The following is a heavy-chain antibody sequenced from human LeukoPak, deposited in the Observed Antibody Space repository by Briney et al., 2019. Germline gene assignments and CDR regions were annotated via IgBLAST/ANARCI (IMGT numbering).Heavy chain of an antibody. CDR3: ARAVRGSSWQYYFDY. CDR2: ISAYNGNT. Sequence: ASVKVSCKASGYTFTSYGISWVRQAPGQGLEWMGWISAYNGNTNYAQKLQGRVTMTTDTSTSTAYMELRSLRSDDKAVYYCARAVRGSSWQYYFDYWGQGTLVTVSS. J-gene: IGHJ4*02. V-gene: IGHV1-18*01. D-gene: IGHD6-13*01. CDR1: GYTFTSYG.